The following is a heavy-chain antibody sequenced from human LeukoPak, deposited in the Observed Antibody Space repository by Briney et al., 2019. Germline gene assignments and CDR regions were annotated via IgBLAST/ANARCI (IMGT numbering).Heavy chain of an antibody. Sequence: GGSLRLSCAASGFTFSSYSMNWVRQAPGKGLEGVANIKQDGSEKYYVDSVKGRFTISRDNAKNSLYLQMNSLRAEDTAVYYCARVRTPSVAFDIWGQGTMVTVSS. D-gene: IGHD1-14*01. CDR1: GFTFSSYS. CDR3: ARVRTPSVAFDI. V-gene: IGHV3-7*01. CDR2: IKQDGSEK. J-gene: IGHJ3*02.